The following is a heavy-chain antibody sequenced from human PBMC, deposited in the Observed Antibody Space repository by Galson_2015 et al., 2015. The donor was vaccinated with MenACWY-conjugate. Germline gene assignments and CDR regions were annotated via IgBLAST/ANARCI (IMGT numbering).Heavy chain of an antibody. CDR2: INHSGST. Sequence: ETLSLTCAVYGGSFSGYYWSWIRQPPGKGLERIGEINHSGSTNYNPSLKSRVTISVDTSKNQFSLKLSSVTAADTAVFYCARDYDSSGYYYPGWFDPWGQGTLVTVSS. V-gene: IGHV4-34*01. CDR3: ARDYDSSGYYYPGWFDP. CDR1: GGSFSGYY. D-gene: IGHD3-22*01. J-gene: IGHJ5*02.